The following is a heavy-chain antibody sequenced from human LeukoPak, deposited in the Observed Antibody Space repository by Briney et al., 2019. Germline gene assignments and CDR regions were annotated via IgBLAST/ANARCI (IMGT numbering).Heavy chain of an antibody. D-gene: IGHD4-11*01. CDR3: AKDRDYSNFCCFDY. J-gene: IGHJ4*02. CDR2: ISWNSGNI. CDR1: GFTFDDYA. Sequence: GGSLRLSCAASGFTFDDYAMHWVRQAPGKGLEWVSGISWNSGNIGYADSVKGRFTISRDNAKNSLCLQMNSLRAEDTALYYCAKDRDYSNFCCFDYWGQGTLVTVSS. V-gene: IGHV3-9*01.